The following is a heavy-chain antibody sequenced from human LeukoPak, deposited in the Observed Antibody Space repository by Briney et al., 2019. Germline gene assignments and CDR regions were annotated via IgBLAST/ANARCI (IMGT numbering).Heavy chain of an antibody. CDR3: AKLYNWNEPHFAY. CDR1: GFTFSSYG. D-gene: IGHD1-1*01. CDR2: IRYDGSNK. J-gene: IGHJ4*02. Sequence: GGSLRLSCAASGFTFSSYGMHWVRQAPGKGLEWIAFIRYDGSNKYYADSVKGRFTISRDNSKNTLYLQMDSLRAEDTAVYYCAKLYNWNEPHFAYWGQGTLVTVSS. V-gene: IGHV3-30*02.